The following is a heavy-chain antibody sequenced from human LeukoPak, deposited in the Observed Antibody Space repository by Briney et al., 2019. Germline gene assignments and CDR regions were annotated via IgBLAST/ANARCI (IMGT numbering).Heavy chain of an antibody. D-gene: IGHD6-13*01. CDR3: ARSSSWYYYNILWFDP. Sequence: PSETLSLTCTVSGGSISSYYWSWIRQPPGKGLEWIGYIYYSGSTNYNPSLKSRVTISVDTSKNQFSLKLSSVTAADTAVYYCARSSSWYYYNILWFDPWGQGTLVTVSS. J-gene: IGHJ5*02. CDR1: GGSISSYY. V-gene: IGHV4-59*08. CDR2: IYYSGST.